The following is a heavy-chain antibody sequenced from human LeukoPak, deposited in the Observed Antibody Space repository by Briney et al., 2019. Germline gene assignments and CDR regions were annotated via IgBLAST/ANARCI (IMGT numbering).Heavy chain of an antibody. CDR1: RYTFTTYD. CDR3: ATTKPNWGAFDY. J-gene: IGHJ4*02. Sequence: GASVKDSCKASRYTFTTYDIHWVRQAPGQGLEWMGWMNPNSGNTGYAQKFQGRVTMTRNTSISAAYMDLSSLRSEDTAVYYCATTKPNWGAFDYWGQGTLVTVSS. CDR2: MNPNSGNT. V-gene: IGHV1-8*01. D-gene: IGHD7-27*01.